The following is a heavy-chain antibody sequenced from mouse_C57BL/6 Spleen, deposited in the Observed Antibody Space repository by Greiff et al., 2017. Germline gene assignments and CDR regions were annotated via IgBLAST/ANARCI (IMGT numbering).Heavy chain of an antibody. V-gene: IGHV14-3*01. CDR2: IDPANGNT. CDR1: GFNIKNTY. Sequence: EVQLQQSVAELVRPGASVKLSCTASGFNIKNTYMHWVKQRPEQGLEWIGRIDPANGNTKYAPKFQGKATITADTSSNTASLQLSSLTSEDTAIYFYAIGLYYDYDGDYWGQGTTLTVSS. CDR3: AIGLYYDYDGDY. J-gene: IGHJ2*01. D-gene: IGHD2-4*01.